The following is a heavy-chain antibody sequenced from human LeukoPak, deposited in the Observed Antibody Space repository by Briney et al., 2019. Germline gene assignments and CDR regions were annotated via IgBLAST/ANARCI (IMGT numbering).Heavy chain of an antibody. V-gene: IGHV3-30*02. D-gene: IGHD1-26*01. Sequence: GGSLRLSCAASGFTFSSYGMHWVRQAPGKGLEWVAFIRYDGSNKYYADSVKGRFTISRDNSKNTLYLQMNSLRAEDTAVYYCAKGEYSGSYYGGYYFDYWGQGTLVTVSS. CDR3: AKGEYSGSYYGGYYFDY. CDR1: GFTFSSYG. CDR2: IRYDGSNK. J-gene: IGHJ4*02.